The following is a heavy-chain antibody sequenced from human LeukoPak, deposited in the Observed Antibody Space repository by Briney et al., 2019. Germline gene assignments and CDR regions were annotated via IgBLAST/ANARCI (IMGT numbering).Heavy chain of an antibody. CDR2: IYYSGST. J-gene: IGHJ6*03. CDR1: GGSISSSSYY. D-gene: IGHD3-16*01. CDR3: ATSRGNTDYYYYMDV. Sequence: SETLSLTCTVSGGSISSSSYYWGWIRQPPGKGLEWIGSIYYSGSTYYNPSLKSRVTIPVDTSKNQFSLKLSSVTAADTAVYYCATSRGNTDYYYYMDVWGKGTTVTVSS. V-gene: IGHV4-39*01.